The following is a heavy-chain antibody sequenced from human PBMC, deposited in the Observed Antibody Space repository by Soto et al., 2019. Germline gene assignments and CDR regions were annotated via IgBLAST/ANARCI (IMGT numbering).Heavy chain of an antibody. CDR3: VRGISARQEGYTWFDP. Sequence: KTSETLSLTCSVYGGSMNSYYWTWIRQPPGRGLEWIGYIFYSGLTNYNPSLQSRVTISLDTPNNQFSLRLRSLTAADTAVYYCVRGISARQEGYTWFDPWGQGALVTVSS. CDR1: GGSMNSYY. J-gene: IGHJ5*02. V-gene: IGHV4-59*01. D-gene: IGHD6-6*01. CDR2: IFYSGLT.